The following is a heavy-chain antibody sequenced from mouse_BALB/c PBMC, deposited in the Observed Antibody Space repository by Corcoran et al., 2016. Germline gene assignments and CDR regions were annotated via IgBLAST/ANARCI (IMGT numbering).Heavy chain of an antibody. CDR3: ANCDWYFDV. J-gene: IGHJ1*01. V-gene: IGHV14-3*02. CDR1: GFNIKDTY. Sequence: EVQLQQSGAELVKPGDSVKLSCTASGFNIKDTYMHWVKQRPEQCLEWIGRIDPANGNTKYDPKFQGKATITADTSSNTAYLQLSSLTSEDTAVYYCANCDWYFDVWGAGTTVTVSS. CDR2: IDPANGNT.